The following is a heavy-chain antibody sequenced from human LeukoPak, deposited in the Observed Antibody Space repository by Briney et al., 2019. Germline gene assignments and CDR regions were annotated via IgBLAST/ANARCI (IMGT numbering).Heavy chain of an antibody. CDR2: ISYDGSNK. V-gene: IGHV3-30*04. J-gene: IGHJ6*04. D-gene: IGHD6-13*01. CDR1: GFTFSSYA. Sequence: GGSLRLSCAASGFTFSSYAMHWVRQAPGKGLEWVAVISYDGSNKYYADSVKGRFTISRDNSKNTLYLQMNSLRAEDTAVYYCAKRAAAGSGYYNFFVDVWGNGTSVTVSS. CDR3: AKRAAAGSGYYNFFVDV.